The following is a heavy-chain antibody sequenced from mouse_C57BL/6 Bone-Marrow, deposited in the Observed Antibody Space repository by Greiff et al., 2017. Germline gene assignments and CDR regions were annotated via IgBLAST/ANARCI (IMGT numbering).Heavy chain of an antibody. CDR3: TRKGYYYGRSYWGSYYAMGY. V-gene: IGHV1-52*01. CDR1: GYTFTSYW. J-gene: IGHJ4*01. CDR2: IDPSDSET. Sequence: QVQLQQPGAELVRPGSSVKLSCKASGYTFTSYWMHWVKQRPIQGLEWIGNIDPSDSETHYNQKFKDKATFTVDKSSSTAYMQLSSLTAEDSAVYYCTRKGYYYGRSYWGSYYAMGYWGQGTSVTVSS. D-gene: IGHD1-1*01.